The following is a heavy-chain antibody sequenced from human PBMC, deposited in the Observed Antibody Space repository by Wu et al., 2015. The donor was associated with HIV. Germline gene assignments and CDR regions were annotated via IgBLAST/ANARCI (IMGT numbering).Heavy chain of an antibody. Sequence: QVQLAQSGAEVKKPGSSVKVSCKASGDTFSNYAINWVRQAPGQGLEWMGGIISIFDIVNYAQKFQGRVTITADTSTSTAYMELRSLRSDDTAVYCCARDYPYYYDSSGYYRPGAFDIWAKGQWSPSLQ. CDR2: IISIFDIV. CDR3: ARDYPYYYDSSGYYRPGAFDI. V-gene: IGHV1-69*14. CDR1: GDTFSNYA. D-gene: IGHD3-22*01. J-gene: IGHJ3*02.